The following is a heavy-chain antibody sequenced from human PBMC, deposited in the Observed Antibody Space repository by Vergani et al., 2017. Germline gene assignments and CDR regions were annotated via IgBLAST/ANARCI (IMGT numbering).Heavy chain of an antibody. CDR2: ISAYNGNT. V-gene: IGHV1-18*01. CDR1: GYTFTSYG. D-gene: IGHD3-9*01. J-gene: IGHJ6*02. Sequence: QVQLVQSGAEVKKPGASVKVSCKASGYTFTSYGLSWVRQAPGQGLEWMGWISAYNGNTNYEQKLQGRVTMTTDRSTSTAYMELRSLRTDDTAVYYCARGGGYFDWLFVKHGMDVWGQGTTVTVSS. CDR3: ARGGGYFDWLFVKHGMDV.